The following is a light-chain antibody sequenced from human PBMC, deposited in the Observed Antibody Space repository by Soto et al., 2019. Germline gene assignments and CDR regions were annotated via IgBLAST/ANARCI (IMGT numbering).Light chain of an antibody. CDR1: QTISNY. V-gene: IGKV1-39*01. Sequence: DIHMTQSPSSLSASVGDRVTITCRASQTISNYLNWYQHKPGKAPKLLMYVASNLQSGVPSRFSGSGSGTDFTLTISSLQPEDFATYYCQQSYNTPWTFGQGTKVEIK. CDR3: QQSYNTPWT. CDR2: VAS. J-gene: IGKJ1*01.